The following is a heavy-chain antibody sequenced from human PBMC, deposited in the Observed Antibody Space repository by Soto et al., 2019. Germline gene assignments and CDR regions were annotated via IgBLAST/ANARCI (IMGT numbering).Heavy chain of an antibody. V-gene: IGHV3-21*01. Sequence: GGSLRLSCAASGFTFSSYSMNWVRQAPGKGLEWVSSISSSSSYIYYADSVKGRFTISRDNAKNSLYLQMNSLRAEDTAVYYCARDAPEYPVDYWGQGTLVTVSS. CDR2: ISSSSSYI. CDR3: ARDAPEYPVDY. D-gene: IGHD2-2*02. CDR1: GFTFSSYS. J-gene: IGHJ4*02.